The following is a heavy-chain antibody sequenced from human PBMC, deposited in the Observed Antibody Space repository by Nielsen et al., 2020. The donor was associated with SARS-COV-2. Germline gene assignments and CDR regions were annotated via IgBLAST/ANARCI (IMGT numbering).Heavy chain of an antibody. Sequence: SETLSLTCTVSGGSISSSSYYWGWIRQPPGKGLEWIGSIYYSGSTYYNPSLKSRVTISVDTSKNQFSLKLSSVTAADTAVYYCARLFGSSDCFDYWGQGTLVTVSS. CDR2: IYYSGST. CDR1: GGSISSSSYY. CDR3: ARLFGSSDCFDY. J-gene: IGHJ4*02. D-gene: IGHD1-26*01. V-gene: IGHV4-39*07.